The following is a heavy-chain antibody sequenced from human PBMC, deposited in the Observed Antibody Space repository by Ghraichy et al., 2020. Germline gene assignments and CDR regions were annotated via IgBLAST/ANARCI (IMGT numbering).Heavy chain of an antibody. V-gene: IGHV3-74*01. J-gene: IGHJ4*02. D-gene: IGHD3-10*01. Sequence: GGSLRLSCAASGFTFSSYWMHWVRQAPGKGLVWFSRIKSDGSRTYYADSVEGRFTISRDNAKNTLYLQMNSLRAEDTAVYYCARGGYFGSGNYYKNYWGQGTLVTVSS. CDR3: ARGGYFGSGNYYKNY. CDR1: GFTFSSYW. CDR2: IKSDGSRT.